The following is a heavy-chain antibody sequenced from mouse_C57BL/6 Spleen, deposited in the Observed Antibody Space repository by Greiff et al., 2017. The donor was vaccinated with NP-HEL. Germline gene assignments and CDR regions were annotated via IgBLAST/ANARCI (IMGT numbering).Heavy chain of an antibody. CDR2: ISSGGSYT. J-gene: IGHJ3*01. CDR3: ARPFDGYYWCAY. D-gene: IGHD2-3*01. Sequence: EVQLVESGGDLVKPGGSLKLSCAASGFTFSSYGMSWVRQTPDKRLEWVATISSGGSYTYYPDSVKGRFTISRDNAKNTLYLQMSSLKSEDTAMYYCARPFDGYYWCAYWGQGTLVTVSA. CDR1: GFTFSSYG. V-gene: IGHV5-6*01.